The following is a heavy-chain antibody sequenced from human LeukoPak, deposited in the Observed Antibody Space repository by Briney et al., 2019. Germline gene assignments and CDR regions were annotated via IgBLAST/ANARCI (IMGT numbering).Heavy chain of an antibody. Sequence: GGSLRLSCAASGFTFSSYGMHWVRQAPGKGLEWVAVISYDGSNKYYADSVKGRFAISRDNSKNTLYLQMNSLRAEDTAVYYCAKGSGTAEDYWGQGILVTVSS. CDR3: AKGSGTAEDY. CDR1: GFTFSSYG. CDR2: ISYDGSNK. D-gene: IGHD6-25*01. J-gene: IGHJ4*02. V-gene: IGHV3-30*18.